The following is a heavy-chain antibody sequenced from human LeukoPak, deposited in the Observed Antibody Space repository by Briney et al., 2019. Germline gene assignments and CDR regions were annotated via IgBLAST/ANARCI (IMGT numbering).Heavy chain of an antibody. J-gene: IGHJ3*02. D-gene: IGHD1-20*01. CDR2: INPNSGGT. Sequence: ASVKVSCKASGYTFTGYYMHWVRQAPGQGLEWMGWINPNSGGTNYAQKFQGRVTMTRDTSISTAYMELSRLRSDDTAVYYCAREDLTGTTLGXALDIWGQGTMVTVSS. V-gene: IGHV1-2*02. CDR3: AREDLTGTTLGXALDI. CDR1: GYTFTGYY.